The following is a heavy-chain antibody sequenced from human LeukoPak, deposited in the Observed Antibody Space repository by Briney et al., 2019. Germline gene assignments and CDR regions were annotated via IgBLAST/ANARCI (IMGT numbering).Heavy chain of an antibody. CDR3: ARVRDGYNSECDY. D-gene: IGHD5-24*01. Sequence: PSETLSLTCTVSGGSISSGSYYWSWIRQPPGKGLEWIGSIYYSGSTYYNPSLKSRVTISVDTSKNQFSLKLSSVTAADTAVYYCARVRDGYNSECDYWGQGTLVTVSS. CDR1: GGSISSGSYY. V-gene: IGHV4-39*07. J-gene: IGHJ4*02. CDR2: IYYSGST.